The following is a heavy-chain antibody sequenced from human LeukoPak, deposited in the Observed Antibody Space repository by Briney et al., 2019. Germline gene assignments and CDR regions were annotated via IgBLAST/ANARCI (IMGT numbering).Heavy chain of an antibody. J-gene: IGHJ3*02. Sequence: SETLSLTCTVSGGSISSYYWSWIRQPPGKGLEWIGYIYYSGSTNYNPSLKSRVTIPIDTSKNQFSLKLSSVTAADTAVYYCARAIYSGSYFVAFDIWGQGTMVTVSS. D-gene: IGHD1-26*01. CDR2: IYYSGST. CDR1: GGSISSYY. CDR3: ARAIYSGSYFVAFDI. V-gene: IGHV4-59*08.